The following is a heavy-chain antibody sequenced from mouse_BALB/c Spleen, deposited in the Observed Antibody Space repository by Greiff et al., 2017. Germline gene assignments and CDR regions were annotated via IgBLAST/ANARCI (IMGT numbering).Heavy chain of an antibody. Sequence: QVQLQQSGAELMKPGASVKISCKATGYTFSSYWIEWVKQRPGHGLEWIGEILPGSGSTNYNEKFKGKATFTADTSSNTAYMQLSSLTSEDSAVYYCARSDYDVRYYAMDYWGQGTSVTVSS. CDR3: ARSDYDVRYYAMDY. V-gene: IGHV1-9*01. D-gene: IGHD2-4*01. J-gene: IGHJ4*01. CDR1: GYTFSSYW. CDR2: ILPGSGST.